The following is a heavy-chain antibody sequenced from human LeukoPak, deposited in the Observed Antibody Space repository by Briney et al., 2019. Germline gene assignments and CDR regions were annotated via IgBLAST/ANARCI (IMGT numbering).Heavy chain of an antibody. CDR2: ISGSGGST. D-gene: IGHD4-11*01. J-gene: IGHJ6*03. V-gene: IGHV3-23*01. CDR3: AKGVGLNPYSTTVTYYYYYMDV. Sequence: VGSLRLSCAASGFTFSSYAMSWVRQAPGKGLEWVSAISGSGGSTYYADSVKGRFTISRDNSKNTLYLQMNSLRAEDTAVYYCAKGVGLNPYSTTVTYYYYYMDVWGKGTTVTVSS. CDR1: GFTFSSYA.